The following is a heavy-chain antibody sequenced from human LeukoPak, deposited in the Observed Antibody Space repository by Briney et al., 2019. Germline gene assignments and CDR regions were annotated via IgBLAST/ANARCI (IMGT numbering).Heavy chain of an antibody. CDR2: ISGSGGST. D-gene: IGHD3-16*01. CDR3: AKRMLTVDDSPFDY. V-gene: IGHV3-23*01. CDR1: GFTFSSFV. Sequence: PGGSLRLSCAASGFTFSSFVMGWVRQAPGKGLEWVSAISGSGGSTFYADSVKGRFTISKDNSKSTLYLQLNSLRGGDTAVYYCAKRMLTVDDSPFDYWGQGALVTVSS. J-gene: IGHJ4*02.